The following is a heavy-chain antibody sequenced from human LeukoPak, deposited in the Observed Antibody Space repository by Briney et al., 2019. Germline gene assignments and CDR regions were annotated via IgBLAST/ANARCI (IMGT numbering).Heavy chain of an antibody. CDR1: GFTFSSYG. Sequence: GGSLRLSCAASGFTFSSYGMHWVRQAPGKGLEWVAFIRYDGSNKYYADSVKGRFTISRDNSKNTLYLQMNSLRAEDMAVYYCAKFSDYSNPLDYWGQGTLVTVSS. CDR2: IRYDGSNK. CDR3: AKFSDYSNPLDY. V-gene: IGHV3-30*02. J-gene: IGHJ4*02. D-gene: IGHD4-11*01.